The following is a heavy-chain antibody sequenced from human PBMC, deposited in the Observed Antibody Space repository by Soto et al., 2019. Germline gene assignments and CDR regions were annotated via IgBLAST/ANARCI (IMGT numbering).Heavy chain of an antibody. V-gene: IGHV4-61*01. D-gene: IGHD3-3*01. CDR3: AGPGGYDFWSGYYLYYYGMDV. J-gene: IGHJ6*02. CDR1: SGSVNSAFYY. CDR2: ISHSGST. Sequence: SETLSLTCTVSSGSVNSAFYYWTWVRQPPGKALEWIGYISHSGSTNYNSALKSRVTISVDTSKNQFSLRLTSVTAADTAVYYCAGPGGYDFWSGYYLYYYGMDVWGQGTTVTVSS.